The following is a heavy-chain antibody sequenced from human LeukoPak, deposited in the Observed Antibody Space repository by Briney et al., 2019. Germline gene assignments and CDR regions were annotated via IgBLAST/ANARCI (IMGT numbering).Heavy chain of an antibody. CDR1: GGSISSGGYY. V-gene: IGHV4-31*03. D-gene: IGHD3-3*01. J-gene: IGHJ5*02. Sequence: SETLSLTCTVSGGSISSGGYYWSWIRQHPGKGLEWIGYIYYSGSTYYNPSLKSRVTISVDTSKNQFSLKLSSVTAADTAVYYCARESADLEWLTYRHNWFDPWGQGTLVTVSS. CDR2: IYYSGST. CDR3: ARESADLEWLTYRHNWFDP.